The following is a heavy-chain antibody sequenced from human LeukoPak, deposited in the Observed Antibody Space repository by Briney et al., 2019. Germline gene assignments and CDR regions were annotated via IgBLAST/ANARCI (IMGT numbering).Heavy chain of an antibody. V-gene: IGHV3-21*05. CDR3: AREYYYYFYMDV. Sequence: GGSLRLSCAASGFTFSSHRMNWVRQAPGKGLEWVADISGSSDDIHYADSVKGRFTISRDDSKNTLYLQMSSLRAEDTAMYYCAREYYYYFYMDVWGIGTAVTVSS. CDR1: GFTFSSHR. J-gene: IGHJ6*03. CDR2: ISGSSDDI.